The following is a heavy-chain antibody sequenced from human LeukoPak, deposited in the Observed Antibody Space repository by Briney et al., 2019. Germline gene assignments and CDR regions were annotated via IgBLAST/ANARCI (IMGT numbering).Heavy chain of an antibody. J-gene: IGHJ6*02. CDR2: INPSGGST. CDR1: GYTFTSYY. V-gene: IGHV1-46*01. CDR3: ARGSFKWLAFYGMDV. D-gene: IGHD5-12*01. Sequence: ASVKVSCKASGYTFTSYYMHWVRQAPGQGLEWMGIINPSGGSTSYAQKFQGRVTMTRDTSTSTVYMELSSLRSADTAVYYCARGSFKWLAFYGMDVWGQGTTVTVSS.